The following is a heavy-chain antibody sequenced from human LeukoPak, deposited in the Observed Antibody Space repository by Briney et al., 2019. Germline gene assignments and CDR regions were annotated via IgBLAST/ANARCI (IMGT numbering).Heavy chain of an antibody. CDR1: GFSFSSYW. CDR2: INSDESYT. D-gene: IGHD1-1*01. Sequence: GGSLRLSCAASGFSFSSYWMHWVRQVPGKGLVWVSHINSDESYTSYADSVKGRFTISRDNAKNTLYLQMNSLRAEDTAVYDCARKQLLRTPLDAFDIWGQGTMVTVSS. V-gene: IGHV3-74*01. J-gene: IGHJ3*02. CDR3: ARKQLLRTPLDAFDI.